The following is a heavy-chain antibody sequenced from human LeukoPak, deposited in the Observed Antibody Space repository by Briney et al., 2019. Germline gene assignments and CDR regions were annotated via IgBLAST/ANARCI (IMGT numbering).Heavy chain of an antibody. V-gene: IGHV3-53*01. Sequence: GGSLRLSCAASGFTVSSNYMSWVRQAPGKGLEWVSVIYSGGSTYYADSVKGRFTISRDNSKNTLYLQMNSLRAEDTAVYYCASPSTVTTDHDAFDIWGQGTMVTVSS. CDR2: IYSGGST. J-gene: IGHJ3*02. CDR3: ASPSTVTTDHDAFDI. CDR1: GFTVSSNY. D-gene: IGHD4-17*01.